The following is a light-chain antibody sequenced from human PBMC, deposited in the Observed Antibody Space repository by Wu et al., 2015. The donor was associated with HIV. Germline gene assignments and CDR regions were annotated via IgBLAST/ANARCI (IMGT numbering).Light chain of an antibody. J-gene: IGKJ1*01. CDR2: AAS. CDR1: QSISNY. Sequence: DIQMTQSPSSLSASVGDRVTITCRASQSISNYLNWYQQKPGKAPKLLINAASSSQSGVPSRFSGSGSGTDFTLTISSLQPEDFATYYCQQSYSTLSWTFGQGTKVEIK. V-gene: IGKV1-39*01. CDR3: QQSYSTLSWT.